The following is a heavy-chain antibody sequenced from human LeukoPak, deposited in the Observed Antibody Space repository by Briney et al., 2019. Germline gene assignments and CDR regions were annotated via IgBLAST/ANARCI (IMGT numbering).Heavy chain of an antibody. D-gene: IGHD3-10*01. CDR2: INWNGGSS. Sequence: GGSLRLSCAASGFTFDGYGMTWVRQAPGKGLEWVSGINWNGGSSGYEDSVKGRFTISRDNAKNSLYLQMNSLRAEDTAMYYCVKPYYYSSGSLNWGQGTLVTVSS. V-gene: IGHV3-20*04. J-gene: IGHJ4*02. CDR3: VKPYYYSSGSLN. CDR1: GFTFDGYG.